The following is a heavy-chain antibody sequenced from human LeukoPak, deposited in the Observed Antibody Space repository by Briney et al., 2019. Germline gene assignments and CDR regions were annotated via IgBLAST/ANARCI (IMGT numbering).Heavy chain of an antibody. D-gene: IGHD6-13*01. CDR1: GFTFDDYA. CDR3: AKDIGRVYSSSSIGT. J-gene: IGHJ4*02. V-gene: IGHV3-9*01. CDR2: ISWNSGSI. Sequence: SLRLSCAASGFTFDDYAMHWGREAPGKGLGWVSGISWNSGSIGYADSVKGRFTISRDNAKNSLYLQMNSLRAEDTALYYCAKDIGRVYSSSSIGTWSQGTLVTVSS.